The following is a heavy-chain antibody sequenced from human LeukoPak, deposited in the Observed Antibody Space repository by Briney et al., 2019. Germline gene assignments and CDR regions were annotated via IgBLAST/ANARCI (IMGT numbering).Heavy chain of an antibody. CDR1: GYTFTSYG. D-gene: IGHD1-26*01. V-gene: IGHV1-18*01. J-gene: IGHJ4*02. CDR3: ARDPVGATQGFFDY. CDR2: ISAYNGNT. Sequence: GASVKVSCKASGYTFTSYGISWVRQAPGQGLEWMGWISAYNGNTNYAQKLQGRVTMTTDTSTSTAYMELRSLRSEDTAVYYCARDPVGATQGFFDYWGQGTLVTVSS.